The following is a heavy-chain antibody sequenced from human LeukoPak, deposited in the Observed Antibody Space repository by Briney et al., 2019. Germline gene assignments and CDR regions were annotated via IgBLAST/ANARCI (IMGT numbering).Heavy chain of an antibody. CDR3: ARGPSGYHNT. D-gene: IGHD5-12*01. J-gene: IGHJ4*02. CDR1: GFAFSFSW. CDR2: INGNGSST. V-gene: IGHV3-74*01. Sequence: GGSLRLSCAASGFAFSFSWMHWVRQAPGKGLVWVSRINGNGSSTTYADSVKGRFTISRDNAKNTLYLQMNSLRAEGTAVYYCARGPSGYHNTGGQGTLVTVSS.